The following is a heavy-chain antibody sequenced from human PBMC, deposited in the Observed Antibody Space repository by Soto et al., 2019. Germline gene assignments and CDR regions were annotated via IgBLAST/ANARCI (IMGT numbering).Heavy chain of an antibody. CDR3: ARPLRDRNYYYGMAV. Sequence: QVQLVQSGAEMQQPGASVRVSCKASGGTFSKYAFSWVRQAPGQGLEWLGGTIPMFGTPNYAQKFQGRVAISADESTATVHMELSSLRSEDTAVYFGARPLRDRNYYYGMAVWGQGTAFTVSS. J-gene: IGHJ6*02. V-gene: IGHV1-69*01. D-gene: IGHD3-22*01. CDR2: TIPMFGTP. CDR1: GGTFSKYA.